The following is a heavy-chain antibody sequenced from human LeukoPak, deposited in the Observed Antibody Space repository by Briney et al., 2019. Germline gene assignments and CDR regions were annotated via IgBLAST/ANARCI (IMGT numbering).Heavy chain of an antibody. D-gene: IGHD5-18*01. Sequence: SETLSLPCTVPGDSISNYFWSWIRQPAGKGLEWIGRIYAGEGAKYNPSLETRVTVSVDTSTNQLSLKLSSVTAADTAVYYCAREGYSYGYYFDYWGQGTLVTVSS. CDR1: GDSISNYF. J-gene: IGHJ4*02. CDR3: AREGYSYGYYFDY. V-gene: IGHV4-4*07. CDR2: IYAGEGA.